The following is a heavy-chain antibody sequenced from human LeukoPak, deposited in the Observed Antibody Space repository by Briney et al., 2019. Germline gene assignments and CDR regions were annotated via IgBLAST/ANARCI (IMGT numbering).Heavy chain of an antibody. Sequence: ASVKVSCKASGYTFTSYGISWVRQAPGQGLEWMGWISAYNGNTNYAQKLQGRVTMTTDTSTSTAYMGLRSLRSDDTAVYYCARVAAAVRRSNWFDPWGQGTLVTVSS. CDR2: ISAYNGNT. V-gene: IGHV1-18*01. CDR3: ARVAAAVRRSNWFDP. CDR1: GYTFTSYG. J-gene: IGHJ5*02. D-gene: IGHD6-13*01.